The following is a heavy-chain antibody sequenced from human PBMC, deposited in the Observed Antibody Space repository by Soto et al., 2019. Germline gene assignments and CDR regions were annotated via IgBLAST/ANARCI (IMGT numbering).Heavy chain of an antibody. J-gene: IGHJ6*02. CDR3: ARDSAYYDILTGPSYYGMDG. CDR1: GDSISTDY. V-gene: IGHV4-59*01. D-gene: IGHD3-9*01. CDR2: IYYGGST. Sequence: PSETLSLTCTVSGDSISTDYWSWIRQSPGKGLEWIGFIYYGGSTNYNPSLKSRVTISVDTSKNQFSLKLSSVTAADTAVYYCARDSAYYDILTGPSYYGMDGWGQGTTVTVSS.